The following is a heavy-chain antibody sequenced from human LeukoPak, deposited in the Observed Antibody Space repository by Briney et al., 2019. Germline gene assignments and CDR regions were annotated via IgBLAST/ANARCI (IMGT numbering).Heavy chain of an antibody. D-gene: IGHD6-25*01. CDR2: LVYDARS. V-gene: IGHV3-33*01. Sequence: GGSLRLSCAASGFPFSSYGMHWVRQAPGQGLEWVARLVYDARSDYANSVKGRFSISRDDSKNTLFLDMSNLRVEDTALYYCARDLSAAFDFWGQGVLVTVSS. CDR3: ARDLSAAFDF. CDR1: GFPFSSYG. J-gene: IGHJ4*02.